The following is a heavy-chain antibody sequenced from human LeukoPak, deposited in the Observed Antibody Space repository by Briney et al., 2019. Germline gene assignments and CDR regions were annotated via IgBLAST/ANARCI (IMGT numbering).Heavy chain of an antibody. D-gene: IGHD3-22*01. V-gene: IGHV3-23*01. CDR3: AKRGVVIRVILVGFHKEAYYFDS. CDR2: ISDSGGRT. CDR1: GITLSNYG. Sequence: GGSLRLSCAVSGITLSNYGMSWVRQAPGKGLEWVAGISDSGGRTNYADSVNGRFTISRDNPKNTLYLQMNSLRAEDRAVYFCAKRGVVIRVILVGFHKEAYYFDSWGQGALVTVSS. J-gene: IGHJ4*02.